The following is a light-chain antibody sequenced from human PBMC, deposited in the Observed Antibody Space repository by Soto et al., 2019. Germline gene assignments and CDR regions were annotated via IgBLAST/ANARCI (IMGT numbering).Light chain of an antibody. V-gene: IGKV1-9*01. CDR1: QGISSY. Sequence: QFTQSPSSLSASVGDRVTITCRASQGISSYLAWYQQKPGKAPKLLIYAASTLQSGVPSGFSGSGSGTDFTLTISSLQPEDFATYYCLQLNSYPLTFGGGTKVDI. CDR2: AAS. CDR3: LQLNSYPLT. J-gene: IGKJ4*01.